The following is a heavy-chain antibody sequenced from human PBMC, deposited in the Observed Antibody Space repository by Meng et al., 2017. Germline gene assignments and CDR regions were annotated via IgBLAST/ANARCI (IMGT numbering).Heavy chain of an antibody. D-gene: IGHD4-23*01. V-gene: IGHV1-69*14. CDR1: GGTFSSYA. CDR2: IIPIFGTA. Sequence: QVERMQSGGEVKKPGSSVKVSCKASGGTFSSYAISWVRQAPGQGLEWMGGIIPIFGTANYAQKFQGRVTITADKSTSTAYMELSSLRSEDTAVYYCARGVGYGGNSLYFDYWGQGTLVTVSS. J-gene: IGHJ4*02. CDR3: ARGVGYGGNSLYFDY.